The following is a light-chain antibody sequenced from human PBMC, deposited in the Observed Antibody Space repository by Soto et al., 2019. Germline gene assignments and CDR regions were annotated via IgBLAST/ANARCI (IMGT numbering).Light chain of an antibody. V-gene: IGLV7-46*01. CDR1: TGGVTSGHW. CDR3: FLSQSGDRL. Sequence: QAVVTQEPSLTVSPGGTVTLTFGSSTGGVTSGHWPYWIQQKPGQAPRTLIYDTYSKHSWTPGRFSGSIVGGKAALTLSGAQPEDEADYYCFLSQSGDRLFGGGTKLTVL. J-gene: IGLJ3*02. CDR2: DTY.